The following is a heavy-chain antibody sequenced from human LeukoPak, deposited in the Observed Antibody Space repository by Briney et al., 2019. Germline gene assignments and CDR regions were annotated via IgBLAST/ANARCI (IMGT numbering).Heavy chain of an antibody. D-gene: IGHD2-2*01. CDR3: ARGGTYTSRGFYKWFDP. CDR1: GGSINSYS. CDR2: IYNRGST. Sequence: PSETLSLTCIVSGGSINSYSWTWIRQPPGEGLEWIGHIYNRGSTNYNPALKSRVTISVDTTRNQSSLKLSSVTAADAAVYYCARGGTYTSRGFYKWFDPWDQGILVTVSS. J-gene: IGHJ5*02. V-gene: IGHV4-59*01.